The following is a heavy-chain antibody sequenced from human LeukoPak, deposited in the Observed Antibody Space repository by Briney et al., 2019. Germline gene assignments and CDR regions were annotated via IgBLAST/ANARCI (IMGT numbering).Heavy chain of an antibody. D-gene: IGHD3-22*01. V-gene: IGHV4-59*11. CDR1: GGSISSHY. J-gene: IGHJ6*03. Sequence: PSETLSLTCTVSGGSISSHYWSWIRQPPGKGLEWIGYIYYSGSTNYNPSLKSRVTISVDTSKNQFSLKLSSVTAADTAVYYCARAPYYYDNSGYYPAFYMDVWGKGTTVTVSS. CDR2: IYYSGST. CDR3: ARAPYYYDNSGYYPAFYMDV.